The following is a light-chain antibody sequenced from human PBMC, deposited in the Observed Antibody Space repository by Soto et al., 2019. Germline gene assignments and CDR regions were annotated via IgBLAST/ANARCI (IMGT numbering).Light chain of an antibody. V-gene: IGLV4-60*02. CDR2: LEGRGSY. CDR3: ETWDSNTRV. J-gene: IGLJ2*01. Sequence: QSVLTQSSSASASLGSSVKLTFTLSSGHSSYIIAWHHQQPGKAPRYLMKLEGRGSYNKGSGVPDRFSGSISGADRYRTISNLQFEDESNNSCETWDSNTRVCGGGTNRTVL. CDR1: SGHSSYI.